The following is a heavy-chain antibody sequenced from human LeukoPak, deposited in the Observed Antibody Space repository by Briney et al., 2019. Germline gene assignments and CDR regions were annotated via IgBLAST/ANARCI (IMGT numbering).Heavy chain of an antibody. V-gene: IGHV1-18*01. D-gene: IGHD2-2*01. J-gene: IGHJ4*02. CDR2: ISAYNGNT. Sequence: ASVKVSCKASGYTFTSYGISWVRQAPGQGLEWMGWISAYNGNTNYAQKLQGRVTMTTDTSTSTAYMELGSLRSDDTAVYYCARDLRAVVVPAAIPDSFDYWGQGTLVTVSS. CDR1: GYTFTSYG. CDR3: ARDLRAVVVPAAIPDSFDY.